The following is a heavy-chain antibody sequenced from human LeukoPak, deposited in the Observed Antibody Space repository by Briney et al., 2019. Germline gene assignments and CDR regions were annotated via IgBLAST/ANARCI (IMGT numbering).Heavy chain of an antibody. J-gene: IGHJ6*02. Sequence: GEPLKISCKGSGYSFSSYWINWVRQMPGKGLEWMGRIDPRDSYTSYSPSFQGHVTISADKSISTAYLQWSSLKASDTAMYYCARPHLTGSHYGMDVWGQGTTVTVSS. CDR1: GYSFSSYW. CDR3: ARPHLTGSHYGMDV. V-gene: IGHV5-10-1*01. CDR2: IDPRDSYT. D-gene: IGHD1-20*01.